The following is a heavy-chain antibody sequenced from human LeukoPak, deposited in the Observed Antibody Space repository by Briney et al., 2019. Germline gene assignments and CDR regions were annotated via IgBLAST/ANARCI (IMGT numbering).Heavy chain of an antibody. CDR3: AGGSGGYESSYSYGLDV. CDR2: IYPDDSDT. Sequence: GESLKISCKGSGYSFTTYWIAWVRQMPGKGLEWMGIIYPDDSDTRYSPSFQGQVTLSADKSISTAYLQWSSLKASATAMFYCAGGSGGYESSYSYGLDVWGQGTTVTVS. J-gene: IGHJ6*02. D-gene: IGHD1-26*01. CDR1: GYSFTTYW. V-gene: IGHV5-51*01.